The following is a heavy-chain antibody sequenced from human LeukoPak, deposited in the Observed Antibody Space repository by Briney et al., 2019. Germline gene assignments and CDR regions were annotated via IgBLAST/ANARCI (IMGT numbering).Heavy chain of an antibody. CDR3: VRWDFDLRAAGSFDP. J-gene: IGHJ5*02. Sequence: PSETLSLTCAVYGGSFSGYSWSWIRQSPGKGVEWVGEIYHSGLTNYTPSLKCLVTISVDTSKIQFSLKLTSVTAADTAVYYCVRWDFDLRAAGSFDPWGQGTLVTVSS. CDR2: IYHSGLT. V-gene: IGHV4-34*01. D-gene: IGHD6-13*01. CDR1: GGSFSGYS.